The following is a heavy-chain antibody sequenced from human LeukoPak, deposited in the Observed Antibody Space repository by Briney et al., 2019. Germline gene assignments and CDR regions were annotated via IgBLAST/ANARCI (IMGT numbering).Heavy chain of an antibody. CDR1: GGSISSSSYY. CDR2: IYYTGNI. Sequence: SETLSLTCTVSGGSISSSSYYWGWIRQPPGKGLEWIGNIYYTGNIYYNPSLNSRVTVSVDTSKNQFSLKLSSVTAADTAVYYCARALRDFGVDYYMDVWGKGTTVTVSS. CDR3: ARALRDFGVDYYMDV. V-gene: IGHV4-39*07. D-gene: IGHD3-3*01. J-gene: IGHJ6*03.